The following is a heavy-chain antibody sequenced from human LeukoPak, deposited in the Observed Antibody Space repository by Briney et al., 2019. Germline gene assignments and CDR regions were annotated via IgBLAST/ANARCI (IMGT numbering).Heavy chain of an antibody. V-gene: IGHV3-53*01. J-gene: IGHJ6*03. D-gene: IGHD6-6*01. CDR2: IYSGGST. CDR1: GFTVSSNY. Sequence: PGGSLRLSCAASGFTVSSNYMSWVRQAPGKGLEGVSVIYSGGSTYYADSVKGRFTISRDNSKNTLYLQMNSLRAEDTAVYYCARDRNLGIAARPVGYMDFWGKGTTVTVSS. CDR3: ARDRNLGIAARPVGYMDF.